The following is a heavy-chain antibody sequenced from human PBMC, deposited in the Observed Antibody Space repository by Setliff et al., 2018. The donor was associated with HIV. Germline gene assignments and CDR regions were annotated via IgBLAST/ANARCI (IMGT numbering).Heavy chain of an antibody. CDR3: ASSGSGSYINWFGP. CDR1: GFTFSSYE. Sequence: PGGSLRLSCAASGFTFSSYEMNWVRQAPGKGLEWVSYISGLGGGTIYYADSVRGRFTISRDDAEKSVYLQMNSLRAEDTAVYYCASSGSGSYINWFGPWGQGTLVTVSS. CDR2: ISGLGGGTI. D-gene: IGHD3-10*01. V-gene: IGHV3-48*03. J-gene: IGHJ5*02.